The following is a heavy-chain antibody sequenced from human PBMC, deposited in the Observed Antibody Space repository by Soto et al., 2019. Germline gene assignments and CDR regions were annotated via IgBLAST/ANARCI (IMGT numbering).Heavy chain of an antibody. CDR1: GFTFSTST. Sequence: GASVKVSCKASGFTFSTSTVQWVRQARGKPPEWVGWIVIGSGDTTYPQKLQDRLTIFRDISTSTAYLELSSLRLDDTAVYYCAAEVITAGFFPPGGPGYLVTVSS. J-gene: IGHJ5*02. CDR2: IVIGSGDT. CDR3: AAEVITAGFFPP. D-gene: IGHD3-22*01. V-gene: IGHV1-58*01.